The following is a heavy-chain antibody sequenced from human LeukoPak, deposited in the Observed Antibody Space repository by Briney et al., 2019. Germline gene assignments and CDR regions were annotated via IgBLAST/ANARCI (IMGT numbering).Heavy chain of an antibody. CDR3: ARDSMVRGVIRYYYMDV. V-gene: IGHV3-11*01. Sequence: NPGGSLRLSCAASGFTFSDYYMSWIRQAPGKGLEWVSYISSSGSTIYYADSVKGRFTISRDNAKNSLYLQMNSLRAEDTAVYYCARDSMVRGVIRYYYMDVWGKGTTVTISS. CDR1: GFTFSDYY. CDR2: ISSSGSTI. J-gene: IGHJ6*03. D-gene: IGHD3-10*01.